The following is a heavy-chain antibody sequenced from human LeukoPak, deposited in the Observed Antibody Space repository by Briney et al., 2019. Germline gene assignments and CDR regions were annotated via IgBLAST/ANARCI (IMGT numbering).Heavy chain of an antibody. J-gene: IGHJ5*02. CDR3: GRDLGGRGGA. V-gene: IGHV3-74*01. Sequence: GGSLRLSCAASVWCYSKYWMHGVRQVPGTGPVWVSRTNADWSITDYTDSVKGRFTISSENAKDTLYDQFNRLTPEDTAVYYSGRDLGGRGGAWGQGTLVTVSS. CDR1: VWCYSKYW. CDR2: TNADWSIT. D-gene: IGHD3-16*01.